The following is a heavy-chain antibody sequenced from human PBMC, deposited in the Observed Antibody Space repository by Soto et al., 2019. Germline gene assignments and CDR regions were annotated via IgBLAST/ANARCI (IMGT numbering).Heavy chain of an antibody. V-gene: IGHV3-49*03. D-gene: IGHD3-22*01. CDR1: GFTFGDYA. Sequence: GGSLRLSCTASGFTFGDYAMSWFRQAPGRGLEWVGFIRSKPYGGTTEYAASVKGRFTISRDDSKSIAYLQMHSLKTEDTAVYYCTRGDYYDSPPGDWGQGTLVTVSS. CDR2: IRSKPYGGTT. CDR3: TRGDYYDSPPGD. J-gene: IGHJ4*02.